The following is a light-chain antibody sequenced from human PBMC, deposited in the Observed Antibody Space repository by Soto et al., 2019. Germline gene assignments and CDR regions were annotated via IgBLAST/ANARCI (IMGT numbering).Light chain of an antibody. Sequence: EILLTQSPGTLSLSPGERANLSCRASQIVGSDYLAWYQQRPGQPPHPLLFGASHRAPDIPDRFSGSGSGTDYTLTISRLEPEDFAVYYCQQYGSSQWTFGQGTKVDNK. CDR1: QIVGSDY. CDR3: QQYGSSQWT. CDR2: GAS. V-gene: IGKV3-20*01. J-gene: IGKJ1*01.